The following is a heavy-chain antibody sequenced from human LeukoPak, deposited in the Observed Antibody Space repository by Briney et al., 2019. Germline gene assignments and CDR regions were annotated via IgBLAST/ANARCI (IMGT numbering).Heavy chain of an antibody. Sequence: PSETLSLTCTVSGGSINSYYWSWIRQPPGKGLEWIGYIYYSGSTNYNPSLKSRVTISVDTSKNQFSLKLSSVTAADTAVYYCARVGQYDILTGYQDHWYFDLWGRGTLVTVSS. CDR2: IYYSGST. D-gene: IGHD3-9*01. J-gene: IGHJ2*01. V-gene: IGHV4-59*12. CDR1: GGSINSYY. CDR3: ARVGQYDILTGYQDHWYFDL.